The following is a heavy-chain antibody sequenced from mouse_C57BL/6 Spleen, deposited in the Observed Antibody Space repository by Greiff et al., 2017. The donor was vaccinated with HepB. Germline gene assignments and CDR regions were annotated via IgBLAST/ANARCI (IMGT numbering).Heavy chain of an antibody. J-gene: IGHJ1*03. CDR3: ASPTTVVETWYFDV. CDR2: ILPGSGST. CDR1: GYTFTGYW. V-gene: IGHV1-9*01. D-gene: IGHD1-1*01. Sequence: VQLQQSGAELMKPGASVKLSCKATGYTFTGYWIEWVKQRPGHGLEWIGEILPGSGSTNYNEKFKGKATFTADTSSNTAYLQLSSLTTEDSAIYYCASPTTVVETWYFDVWGTGTTVTVSS.